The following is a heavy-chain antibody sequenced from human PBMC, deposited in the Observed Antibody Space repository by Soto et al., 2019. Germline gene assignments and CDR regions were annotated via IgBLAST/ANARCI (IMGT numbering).Heavy chain of an antibody. Sequence: QITLKESGPTLVKPTQTLTLTCTFSGFSLTTSGVAVGWIRQPPGKALEWLALISGSDDKRYRPSLNSRLTITKDTSKTQVVLTMTNMDPVDTATYYCAHRHPALLAFDYWGQGTLVTVSS. J-gene: IGHJ4*02. CDR2: ISGSDDK. V-gene: IGHV2-5*01. D-gene: IGHD2-21*01. CDR3: AHRHPALLAFDY. CDR1: GFSLTTSGVA.